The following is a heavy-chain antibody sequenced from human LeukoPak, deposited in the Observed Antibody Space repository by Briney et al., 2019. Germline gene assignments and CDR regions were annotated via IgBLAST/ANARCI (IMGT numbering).Heavy chain of an antibody. V-gene: IGHV4-39*07. J-gene: IGHJ5*02. D-gene: IGHD6-19*01. Sequence: SETLSLTCTVSGDSISSSSYYWGWIRQPPGKVLEWIGSIYYSGSTYYNPSLKSRVTISVDTSKNQFSLKLSSVTAADTAVYYCASMKGSQWLVLEGWFDPWGQGTLVTVSS. CDR3: ASMKGSQWLVLEGWFDP. CDR2: IYYSGST. CDR1: GDSISSSSYY.